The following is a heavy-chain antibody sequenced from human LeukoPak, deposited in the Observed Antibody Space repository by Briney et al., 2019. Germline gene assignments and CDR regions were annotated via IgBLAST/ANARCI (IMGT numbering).Heavy chain of an antibody. V-gene: IGHV1-8*01. CDR3: AKDRATRVGVTTDDYYYYYMDV. Sequence: ASVKVSCKASGYTFTSYDINWVRQATGQGLEWMGWMNPNSGNTGYAQKFQGRVTMTRNTSISTAYMELSSLRSEDTAVYYCAKDRATRVGVTTDDYYYYYMDVWGEGTTVTVSS. CDR2: MNPNSGNT. CDR1: GYTFTSYD. D-gene: IGHD1-26*01. J-gene: IGHJ6*03.